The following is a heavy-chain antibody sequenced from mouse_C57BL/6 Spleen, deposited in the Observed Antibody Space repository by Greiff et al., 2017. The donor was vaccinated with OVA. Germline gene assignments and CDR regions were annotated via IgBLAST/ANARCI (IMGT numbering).Heavy chain of an antibody. CDR2: IDPSDSYT. CDR1: GYTFTSYW. J-gene: IGHJ2*01. Sequence: QVQLQQPGAELVMPGASVKLSCKASGYTFTSYWMHWVKQRPGQGLEWIGEIDPSDSYTNYNQKFKGKSTLTVDKSSSTAYMQLSSLTSEDSAVYDCARSITTVSYFDYWGQGTTLTVSS. D-gene: IGHD1-1*01. CDR3: ARSITTVSYFDY. V-gene: IGHV1-69*01.